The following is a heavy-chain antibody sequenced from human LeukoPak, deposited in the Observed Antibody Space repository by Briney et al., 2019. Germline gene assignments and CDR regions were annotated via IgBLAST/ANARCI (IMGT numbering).Heavy chain of an antibody. Sequence: GGSLRLSCAASGFTFSSYWMHWVRQAPGKGLVWVSRINSDGSSTSYADSVKGRFTISRDNAKNTLYLQMNSLRAEDTAVYYCARAGYCSGGSCYSKNALYNWFDPWGQGTLVTVSS. D-gene: IGHD2-15*01. CDR3: ARAGYCSGGSCYSKNALYNWFDP. CDR1: GFTFSSYW. CDR2: INSDGSST. V-gene: IGHV3-74*01. J-gene: IGHJ5*02.